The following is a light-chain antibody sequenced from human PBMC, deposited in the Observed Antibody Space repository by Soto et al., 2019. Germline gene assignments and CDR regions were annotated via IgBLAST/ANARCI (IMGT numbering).Light chain of an antibody. J-gene: IGLJ3*02. Sequence: QAVVTQSPSASASLGASVKLTCTLSSGHSSYAIAWHQQKPEKGPRYLMKLNSDGSHNKGDGIPDRFSGSSSGAERYLTISSLQSEDEADYYCQTWDTGILFGGGTKLTVL. CDR1: SGHSSYA. CDR2: LNSDGSH. V-gene: IGLV4-69*01. CDR3: QTWDTGIL.